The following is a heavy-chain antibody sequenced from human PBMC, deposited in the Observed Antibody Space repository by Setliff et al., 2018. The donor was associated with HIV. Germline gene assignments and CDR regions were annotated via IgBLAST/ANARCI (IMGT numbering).Heavy chain of an antibody. CDR2: CNPKRGDS. J-gene: IGHJ4*02. V-gene: IGHV1-2*02. D-gene: IGHD3-10*01. CDR1: GYRFIDYY. CDR3: ARKQESEGVVTKIPFGL. Sequence: GASVKVSCKASGYRFIDYYMHWLRQAPGPGLEWVGGCNPKRGDSFYAQKFQGRVIITMDTSTSTTCMDLPRLTTDDTAIYFCARKQESEGVVTKIPFGLWGQGTLVTVSS.